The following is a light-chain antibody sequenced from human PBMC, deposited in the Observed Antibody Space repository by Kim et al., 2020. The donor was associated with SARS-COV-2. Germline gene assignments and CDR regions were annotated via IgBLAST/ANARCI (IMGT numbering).Light chain of an antibody. V-gene: IGLV6-57*03. CDR1: SGTIDSNF. CDR2: EDD. CDR3: QSFDSSTWV. J-gene: IGLJ3*02. Sequence: GETVTISSTPDSGTIDSNFVQWFQQRPGRAPTTVIFEDDRRPSGVPDRFSGSVDVSSNSASLTISGLKTEDEADYYCQSFDSSTWVFGGGTKLTVL.